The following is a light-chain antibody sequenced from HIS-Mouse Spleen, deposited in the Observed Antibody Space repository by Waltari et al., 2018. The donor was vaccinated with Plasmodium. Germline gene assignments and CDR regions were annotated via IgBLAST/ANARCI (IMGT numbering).Light chain of an antibody. CDR1: QSVSSY. Sequence: EIVLTQSPATLSLSPGERATLSCRASQSVSSYLAWYQQKPGQAPRLLIYDASNTATGIPARFSGSWSGTDFTLTISSLEPEDFAVYYCQQRSNWPPLTFGGGTKVEIK. J-gene: IGKJ4*01. V-gene: IGKV3-11*01. CDR3: QQRSNWPPLT. CDR2: DAS.